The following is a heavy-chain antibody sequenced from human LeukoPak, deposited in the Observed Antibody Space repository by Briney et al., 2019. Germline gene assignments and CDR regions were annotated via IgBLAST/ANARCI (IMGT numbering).Heavy chain of an antibody. J-gene: IGHJ3*02. CDR2: INPNSGGT. CDR1: GYTFTDYY. Sequence: GASVKVSCKASGYTFTDYYVHWVRQAPGQGLEWMGWINPNSGGTNYAQKFQGRVTMTRDTSISTAYMDLSRLRSDDTAVYYCAKVVHGTVAFDIWVQGTLVTVSS. V-gene: IGHV1-2*02. CDR3: AKVVHGTVAFDI. D-gene: IGHD2-2*01.